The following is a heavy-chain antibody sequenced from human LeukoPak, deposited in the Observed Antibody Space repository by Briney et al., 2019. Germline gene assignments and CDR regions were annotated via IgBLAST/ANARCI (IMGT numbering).Heavy chain of an antibody. Sequence: ASVKVSCRASVYTVTTYDINWVRQAPGLGLEWRAWMNANNGYTGCAQKFQDRLTMSRDTSIRTVYMELRSLKIDDSAVYFCVRGLPQYSGPGSWGYWGQGTLVNV. CDR2: MNANNGYT. V-gene: IGHV1-8*02. J-gene: IGHJ4*02. CDR1: VYTVTTYD. D-gene: IGHD3-10*01. CDR3: VRGLPQYSGPGSWGY.